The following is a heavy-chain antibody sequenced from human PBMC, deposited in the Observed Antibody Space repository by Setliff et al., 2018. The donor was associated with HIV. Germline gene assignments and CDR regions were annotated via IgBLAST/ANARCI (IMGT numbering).Heavy chain of an antibody. V-gene: IGHV1-18*01. Sequence: ASVKVSCKASGYSFGTYGISWVRQAPGQGLEWMGWITARNGNTNYAQKFQGRVTMTTDTSTSIKNMELRSLRSDDTAVYYCVRGAGVGPGLVTAIFYQWGQGTLVTVSS. D-gene: IGHD2-21*02. J-gene: IGHJ4*02. CDR3: VRGAGVGPGLVTAIFYQ. CDR2: ITARNGNT. CDR1: GYSFGTYG.